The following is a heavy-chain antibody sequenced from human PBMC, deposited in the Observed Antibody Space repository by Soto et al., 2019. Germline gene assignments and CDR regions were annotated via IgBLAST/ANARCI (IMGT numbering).Heavy chain of an antibody. CDR3: ARDPYYYGSGSYIGDYYYYYMDV. Sequence: ASVKVSCKASGYTFTSYAMHWVRQAPGQRLEWMGWINAGNGNTKYSQKFQGRVTITRDTSASTAYMELSSLRSEDTAVYYCARDPYYYGSGSYIGDYYYYYMDVWGKGTTVTVSS. CDR1: GYTFTSYA. V-gene: IGHV1-3*01. J-gene: IGHJ6*03. D-gene: IGHD3-10*01. CDR2: INAGNGNT.